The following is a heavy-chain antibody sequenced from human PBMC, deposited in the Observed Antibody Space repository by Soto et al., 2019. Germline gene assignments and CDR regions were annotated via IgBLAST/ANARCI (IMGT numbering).Heavy chain of an antibody. CDR2: SSAYKGRT. V-gene: IGHV1-18*01. Sequence: QGQLVQSGAEVKEPGASVKVSCKASGYTFTSHGITWVRQAPGQGLEWMGWSSAYKGRTDYAQKLQGRVTMITDTSTSTAYMELRSLRADDTAIYYCARGVINDAVHIWGQGTLVTVSS. CDR1: GYTFTSHG. CDR3: ARGVINDAVHI. J-gene: IGHJ3*02.